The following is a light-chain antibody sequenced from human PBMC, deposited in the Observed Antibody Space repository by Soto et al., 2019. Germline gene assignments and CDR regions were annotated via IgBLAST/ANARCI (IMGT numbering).Light chain of an antibody. CDR2: STT. V-gene: IGLV7-43*01. CDR3: LLFYGDGVV. Sequence: QAVVTQEPSLTVSPGGTVTLTCASSTGAVTSGYYPNWFQQRPGQPPRALIYSTTYKHPWTPARFSGSLVGGKAALTLSGAQPEEEAEYYCLLFYGDGVVFGGGTKVTVL. CDR1: TGAVTSGYY. J-gene: IGLJ2*01.